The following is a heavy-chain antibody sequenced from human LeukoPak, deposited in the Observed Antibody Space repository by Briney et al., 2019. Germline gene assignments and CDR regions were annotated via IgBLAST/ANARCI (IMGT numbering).Heavy chain of an antibody. D-gene: IGHD6-13*01. V-gene: IGHV4-4*07. Sequence: SETLSLTCTVSGASISTYYWSWIRQPAGEGLEWIGRFHTSGHTIYNPSLKSRVTMSVDTSKNEFSLRLSSVTAADTAVYYCASQSRYSSSWFVSYWGQGTLVTVSS. CDR2: FHTSGHT. J-gene: IGHJ4*02. CDR1: GASISTYY. CDR3: ASQSRYSSSWFVSY.